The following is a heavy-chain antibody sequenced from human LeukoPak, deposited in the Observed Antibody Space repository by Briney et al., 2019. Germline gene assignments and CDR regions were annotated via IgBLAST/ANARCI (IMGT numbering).Heavy chain of an antibody. D-gene: IGHD3-22*01. CDR1: GGTFSSYA. V-gene: IGHV1-69*05. Sequence: GASVKVSCKASGGTFSSYAISWVRQAPGQGLEWMGGIIPIFGTANYAQKFQGRVTITTDESTSTAYMELSSLRSEDTAVYYCARAHHSGYYLYNRFDPWGQGTLVTVSS. J-gene: IGHJ5*02. CDR2: IIPIFGTA. CDR3: ARAHHSGYYLYNRFDP.